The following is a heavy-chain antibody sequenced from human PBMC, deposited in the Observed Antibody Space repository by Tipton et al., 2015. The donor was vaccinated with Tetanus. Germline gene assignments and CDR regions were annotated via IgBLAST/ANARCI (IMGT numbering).Heavy chain of an antibody. CDR1: GFTFSTYT. CDR2: VSSDGGRT. J-gene: IGHJ4*02. Sequence: SLRLSCAASGFTFSTYTMHWVRRAPGKGLERVSAVSSDGGRTWYADSVKGRFTISRDNSTNTRYFQMGSLRGEDRAGYYCAREGIAGSAGYGGQGTLVTVSS. CDR3: AREGIAGSAGY. D-gene: IGHD3-10*01. V-gene: IGHV3-64*02.